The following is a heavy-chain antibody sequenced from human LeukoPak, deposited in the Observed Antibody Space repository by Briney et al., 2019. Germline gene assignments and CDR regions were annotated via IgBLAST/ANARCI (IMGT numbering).Heavy chain of an antibody. J-gene: IGHJ4*02. CDR1: GFTFSSYG. CDR3: AKGGFDY. Sequence: PGRSLRLSCAASGFTFSSYGMHWVRQAPGKGLEWVAVISYDGSNEYYADSVKGRFTISRDNSKNTLYLQMNSLRAEDTAVYYCAKGGFDYWGQGTLVTVSS. D-gene: IGHD3-10*01. CDR2: ISYDGSNE. V-gene: IGHV3-30*18.